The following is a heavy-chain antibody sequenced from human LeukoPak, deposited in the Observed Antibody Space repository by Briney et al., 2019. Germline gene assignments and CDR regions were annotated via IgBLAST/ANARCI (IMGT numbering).Heavy chain of an antibody. J-gene: IGHJ4*02. Sequence: GGSLGLSCAASGFTFSNYAMHWVRQAPGKGLEYVSAISSYGDSTYYANSVKGRFTISRDNSKNTLYLQMGSLRADDMAVYYCARTTGPLDYWGQGTLVTVSS. CDR3: ARTTGPLDY. CDR2: ISSYGDST. V-gene: IGHV3-64*01. CDR1: GFTFSNYA. D-gene: IGHD4-17*01.